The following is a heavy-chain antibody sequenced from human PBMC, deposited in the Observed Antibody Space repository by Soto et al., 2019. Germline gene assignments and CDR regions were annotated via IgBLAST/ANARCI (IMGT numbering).Heavy chain of an antibody. D-gene: IGHD3-22*01. Sequence: ASVKVSCKACGYTFTSYAMHWVRQAPGQRLEWMGWINAGNGNTKYSQKFQGRVTISSDTSASTAYMELSSLRSEDTAVYYCARGADTSGYSSFDYWGQGALVTVSS. CDR2: INAGNGNT. CDR3: ARGADTSGYSSFDY. J-gene: IGHJ4*02. CDR1: GYTFTSYA. V-gene: IGHV1-3*01.